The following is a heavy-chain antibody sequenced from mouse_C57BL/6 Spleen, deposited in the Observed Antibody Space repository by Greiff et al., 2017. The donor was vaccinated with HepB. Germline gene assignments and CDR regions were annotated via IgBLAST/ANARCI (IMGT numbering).Heavy chain of an antibody. CDR2: IDPNSGGT. J-gene: IGHJ1*03. V-gene: IGHV1-72*01. Sequence: QVQLQQPGAELVKPGASVKLSCKASGYTFTSYWMHWVKQRPGRGLEWIGRIDPNSGGTKYNEKFKSKATLTVDKPSSTAYMKLSSLTSEDSAVYYCARDSNYWYFDVWGTGTTVTVSS. D-gene: IGHD2-5*01. CDR3: ARDSNYWYFDV. CDR1: GYTFTSYW.